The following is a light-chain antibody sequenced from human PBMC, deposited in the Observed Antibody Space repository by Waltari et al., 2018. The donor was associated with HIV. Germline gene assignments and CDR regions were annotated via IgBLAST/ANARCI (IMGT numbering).Light chain of an antibody. CDR1: VLPKQY. Sequence: SYELTQPPSVSVSPGQTARSTCSGAVLPKQYAYWYQQKPGQAPVVVISKDSERPSGIPERFSGSSSGTTVTLTISGVQAEDEADYYCQSADSSGTYAVFGGGTQLTVL. CDR2: KDS. J-gene: IGLJ7*01. V-gene: IGLV3-25*03. CDR3: QSADSSGTYAV.